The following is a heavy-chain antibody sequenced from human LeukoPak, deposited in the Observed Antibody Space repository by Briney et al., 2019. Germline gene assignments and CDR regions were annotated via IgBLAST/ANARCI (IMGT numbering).Heavy chain of an antibody. CDR2: ISSSSSYI. CDR1: GFTFSSYS. D-gene: IGHD6-13*01. Sequence: GGSLRLSCAASGFTFSSYSMNWVRQAPGKGLEWVSSISSSSSYIYYADSVKGRFTISRDNAKNSLYLQMNSLRAEDTAVYYCARAAGRPNSAFDIWGQGTMVTVSS. CDR3: ARAAGRPNSAFDI. J-gene: IGHJ3*02. V-gene: IGHV3-21*01.